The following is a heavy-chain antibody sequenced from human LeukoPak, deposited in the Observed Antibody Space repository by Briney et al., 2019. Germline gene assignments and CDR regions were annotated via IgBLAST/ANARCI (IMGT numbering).Heavy chain of an antibody. V-gene: IGHV4-59*01. CDR2: IYYSGST. CDR3: ARTVAATDYYYYYMDV. J-gene: IGHJ6*03. D-gene: IGHD2-15*01. CDR1: GGSISSYY. Sequence: SETLPLTCTVSGGSISSYYWSWIRQPPGKGLEWIGYIYYSGSTNYNPSLKSRVTISVDTSKNQFSLKLSSVTAADTAVYYCARTVAATDYYYYYMDVWGKGTTVTVSS.